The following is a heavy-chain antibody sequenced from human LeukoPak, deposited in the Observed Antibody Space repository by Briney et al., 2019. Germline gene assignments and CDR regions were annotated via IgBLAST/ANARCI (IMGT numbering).Heavy chain of an antibody. Sequence: SETLSLTCTVSGGSISSFYWSWVRQPPGKGLEYIGYISYSEATSYNPSLLSRVTISLATSTNQFSLKLTSVTAAHTAVYYRARHKGLPQTFDIWGQGTMVTVSS. CDR1: GGSISSFY. CDR2: ISYSEAT. J-gene: IGHJ3*02. V-gene: IGHV4-59*01. CDR3: ARHKGLPQTFDI. D-gene: IGHD5/OR15-5a*01.